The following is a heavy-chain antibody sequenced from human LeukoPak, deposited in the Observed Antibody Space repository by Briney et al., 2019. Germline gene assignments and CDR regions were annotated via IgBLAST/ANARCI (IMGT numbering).Heavy chain of an antibody. CDR3: ARGSVVVVAATPFRNYYYMDV. CDR1: GGTFSSYA. V-gene: IGHV1-69*13. CDR2: IIPIFGRA. D-gene: IGHD2-15*01. J-gene: IGHJ6*03. Sequence: SVKVSCKASGGTFSSYAISWVRQAPGQGLEWMGGIIPIFGRANYAQKFQGRVTITADESTSTAYMELSSLRSEATAVYYCARGSVVVVAATPFRNYYYMDVWGKGTTVTISS.